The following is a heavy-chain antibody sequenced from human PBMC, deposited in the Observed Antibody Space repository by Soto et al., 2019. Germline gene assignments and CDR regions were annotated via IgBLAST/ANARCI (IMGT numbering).Heavy chain of an antibody. CDR1: GGSISSGDYY. CDR2: IYYSGST. V-gene: IGHV4-30-4*01. Sequence: PSETLSLTCTVSGGSISSGDYYWSWIRQPPGKGLEWIGYIYYSGSTFYNPSLKNRVTISLDTSKIQFSLKLSSVTAADTAVYYCVREGGDNWFEPWGQGTLVTV. J-gene: IGHJ5*02. D-gene: IGHD3-16*01. CDR3: VREGGDNWFEP.